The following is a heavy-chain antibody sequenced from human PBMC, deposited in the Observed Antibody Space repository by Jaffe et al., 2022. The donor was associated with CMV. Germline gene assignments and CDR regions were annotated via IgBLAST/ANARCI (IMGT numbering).Heavy chain of an antibody. V-gene: IGHV3-9*01. J-gene: IGHJ4*02. CDR3: AKDMKVWSSGWYSAFDY. CDR1: GFTFDDYA. CDR2: ISWNSGSI. D-gene: IGHD6-19*01. Sequence: EVQLVESGGGLVQPGRSLRLSCAASGFTFDDYAMHWVRQAPGKGLEWVSGISWNSGSIGYADSVKGRFTISRDNAKNSLYLQMNSLRAEDTALYYCAKDMKVWSSGWYSAFDYWGQGTLVTVSS.